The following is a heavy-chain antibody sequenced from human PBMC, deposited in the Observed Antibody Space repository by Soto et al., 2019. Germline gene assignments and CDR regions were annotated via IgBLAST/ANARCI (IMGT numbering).Heavy chain of an antibody. J-gene: IGHJ6*02. CDR2: ISAYNSNT. Sequence: ASVKVSCKASGYTFTSYGISWVRQAPGQGLEWMGWISAYNSNTNYAQKFQGRVTITADESTSTAYMELSSPRSEDTAVYYCARGVPRGYSYGFNYYYYGMDVWGQGTTVTVSS. V-gene: IGHV1-18*01. CDR1: GYTFTSYG. CDR3: ARGVPRGYSYGFNYYYYGMDV. D-gene: IGHD5-18*01.